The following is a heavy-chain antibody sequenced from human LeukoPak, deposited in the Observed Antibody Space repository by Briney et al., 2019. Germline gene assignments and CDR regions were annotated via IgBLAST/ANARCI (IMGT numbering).Heavy chain of an antibody. V-gene: IGHV1-2*02. Sequence: ASVKVSCKASGYTFTGYYMHWVRQAPGQGLEWMGWINPNSGGTNYAQKFQGRVTMTRDTSISTAYMELSRLRSDDTAVYYCARGEHQWLSWYYYYMDVWGKGTTVTVSS. CDR3: ARGEHQWLSWYYYYMDV. CDR2: INPNSGGT. CDR1: GYTFTGYY. D-gene: IGHD5-12*01. J-gene: IGHJ6*03.